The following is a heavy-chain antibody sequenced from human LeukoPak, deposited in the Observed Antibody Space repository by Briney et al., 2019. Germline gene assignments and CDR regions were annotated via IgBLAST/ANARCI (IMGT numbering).Heavy chain of an antibody. CDR2: ISSSSSTI. CDR3: ARDGLGYCSSTSCRPFDY. CDR1: GFTFSSYS. D-gene: IGHD2-2*01. J-gene: IGHJ4*02. Sequence: GGSLRLSCAASGFTFSSYSMNWVCQAPGKGLEWVSYISSSSSTIYYADSVKGRFTISRDNAKNSLYLQMNSLRAEDTAVYYCARDGLGYCSSTSCRPFDYWGQGTLVTVSS. V-gene: IGHV3-48*01.